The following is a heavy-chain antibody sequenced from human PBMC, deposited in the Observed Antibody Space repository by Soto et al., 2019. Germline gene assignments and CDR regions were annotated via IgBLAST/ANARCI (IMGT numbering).Heavy chain of an antibody. D-gene: IGHD3-16*02. Sequence: GVSLRLSCAASGFTFSSYEMNWVRQAPGKGLEWVSYISSGGSTIYFADSVKGRFTISRDNAKNSLYLQMNSLRAEDTAVYYGARDHRKYRSFDSWGQGTLVTVSS. CDR2: ISSGGSTI. CDR1: GFTFSSYE. V-gene: IGHV3-48*03. J-gene: IGHJ4*02. CDR3: ARDHRKYRSFDS.